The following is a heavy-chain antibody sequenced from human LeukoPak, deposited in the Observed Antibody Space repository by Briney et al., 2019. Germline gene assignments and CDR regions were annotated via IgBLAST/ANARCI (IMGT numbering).Heavy chain of an antibody. V-gene: IGHV4-39*07. J-gene: IGHJ5*02. CDR3: ARDLRSGSYARWFDP. Sequence: SETLSLTCTVSGGSISSSSYYWGWIRQPPGKGLEWIGSIYYSGSTYYNPSLKSRVTISVDTSKNQFSLKLSSVTAADTAVYYCARDLRSGSYARWFDPWGQGTLVTVSS. CDR1: GGSISSSSYY. CDR2: IYYSGST. D-gene: IGHD1-26*01.